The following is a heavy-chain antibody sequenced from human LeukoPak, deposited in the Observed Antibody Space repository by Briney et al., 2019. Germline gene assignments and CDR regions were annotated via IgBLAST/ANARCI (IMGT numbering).Heavy chain of an antibody. Sequence: SGGSLRLSCAASGFTFDDYAMHWVRQAPGKGLEWVSGVSWNSGSIGYADSVKGRFTISRDNAKNSLYLQMNSLRAEDTALYYCAKVGRGTEQLATDWGQGTLVTVSS. D-gene: IGHD6-6*01. V-gene: IGHV3-9*01. CDR3: AKVGRGTEQLATD. CDR1: GFTFDDYA. J-gene: IGHJ4*02. CDR2: VSWNSGSI.